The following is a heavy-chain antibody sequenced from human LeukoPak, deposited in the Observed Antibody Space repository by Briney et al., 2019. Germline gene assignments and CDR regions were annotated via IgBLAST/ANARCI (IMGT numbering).Heavy chain of an antibody. Sequence: ASVKVSCKASGYTFTGYYMHWVRQAPGQGLEWMGWMNPNSGNTGYAQKFQGRVTMTYNTSINTAYMELSSLRSEDTAVYYCARGNPYYYYYMDVWGKGTTVTISS. CDR2: MNPNSGNT. V-gene: IGHV1-8*02. CDR1: GYTFTGYY. J-gene: IGHJ6*03. CDR3: ARGNPYYYYYMDV.